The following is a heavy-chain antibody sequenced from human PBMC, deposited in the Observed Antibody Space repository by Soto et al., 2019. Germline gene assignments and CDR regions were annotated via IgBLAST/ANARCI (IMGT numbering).Heavy chain of an antibody. D-gene: IGHD6-13*01. J-gene: IGHJ4*02. CDR3: ARGSFGSTWYAYDY. CDR1: GYSFTSYG. CDR2: INADNDNT. Sequence: VSVKVSGKASGYSFTSYGIHWVRQAPGQRLEWMGWINADNDNTRYSQTFQGRVTFLRDTSASTAYMELTRLRSEDTAVYYCARGSFGSTWYAYDYWGLGTRVTISS. V-gene: IGHV1-3*01.